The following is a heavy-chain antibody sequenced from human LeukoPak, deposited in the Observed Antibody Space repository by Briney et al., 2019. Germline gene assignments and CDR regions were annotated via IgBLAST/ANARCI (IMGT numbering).Heavy chain of an antibody. CDR2: IWYDGSNK. Sequence: GGSVRLSCAASGFTFSSYGMHWVRQAPGKGLEWVAVIWYDGSNKYYADSVKGRFTISRDNSKNTLYLQMNSLRAEDTAVYYCARGATWIQLWLRAFDIWGQGTMVTVSS. V-gene: IGHV3-33*01. J-gene: IGHJ3*02. CDR3: ARGATWIQLWLRAFDI. CDR1: GFTFSSYG. D-gene: IGHD5-18*01.